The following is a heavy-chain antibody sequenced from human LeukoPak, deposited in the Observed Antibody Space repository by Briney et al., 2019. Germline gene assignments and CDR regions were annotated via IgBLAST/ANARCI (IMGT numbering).Heavy chain of an antibody. CDR3: ARHQQVVTARDAFDI. D-gene: IGHD2-21*02. V-gene: IGHV5-51*01. J-gene: IGHJ3*02. Sequence: GESLKISCKGSGYNFTNYWIGWVRQMPGKGLEWMGLIYPGDSDTRYSPSFQGQVTISADKSISTAYLQWSSLKASDTAMYYCARHQQVVTARDAFDIWGQGTMVTVSS. CDR1: GYNFTNYW. CDR2: IYPGDSDT.